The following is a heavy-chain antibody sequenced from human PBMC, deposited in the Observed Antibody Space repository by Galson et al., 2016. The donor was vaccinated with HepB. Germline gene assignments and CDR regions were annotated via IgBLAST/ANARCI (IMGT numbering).Heavy chain of an antibody. D-gene: IGHD4-11*01. J-gene: IGHJ4*02. V-gene: IGHV2-26*01. Sequence: PALVKPTQTLTLTCTVSGFSMTTGRASVSWICQPPGKALEWLAQIFSNDEKSYRTSLTSRLTISKDTSKRQVVLIMTNVDPTDTATYYCARTAHDSGNYALYYWGQGVLVTVSS. CDR3: ARTAHDSGNYALYY. CDR2: IFSNDEK. CDR1: GFSMTTGRAS.